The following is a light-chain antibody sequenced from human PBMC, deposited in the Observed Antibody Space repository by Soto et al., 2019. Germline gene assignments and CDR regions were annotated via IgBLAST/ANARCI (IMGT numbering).Light chain of an antibody. V-gene: IGKV3-20*01. J-gene: IGKJ1*01. CDR3: QQYSSPPQT. CDR1: ETVTGKY. Sequence: ETVLTQSAGTVSLSPGDRATLSCRASETVTGKYLAWYQQKAGQAPRLLIFAASNRATGIPDRFSGSGSGTDFTLTISRLEPEDFAVYFCQQYSSPPQTFGQGTKVDIK. CDR2: AAS.